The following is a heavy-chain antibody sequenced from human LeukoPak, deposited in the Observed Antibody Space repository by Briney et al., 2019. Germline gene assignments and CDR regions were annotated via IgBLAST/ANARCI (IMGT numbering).Heavy chain of an antibody. CDR1: GGSISSGDYY. Sequence: SETLSLTCTVSGGSISSGDYYWSWIRQPPGTGLEWIGYIYYSGSTYYNPSLKSRVTISVDTSKNQFSLKLSSVTAADTAVYYCASEVGAKRNPDYWGQGTLVTVSS. CDR2: IYYSGST. CDR3: ASEVGAKRNPDY. D-gene: IGHD1-26*01. J-gene: IGHJ4*02. V-gene: IGHV4-30-4*08.